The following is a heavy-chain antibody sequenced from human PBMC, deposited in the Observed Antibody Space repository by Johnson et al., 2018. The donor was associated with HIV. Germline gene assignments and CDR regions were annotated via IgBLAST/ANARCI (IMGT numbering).Heavy chain of an antibody. CDR3: TTGISWFGAITFDI. J-gene: IGHJ3*02. V-gene: IGHV3-15*01. CDR2: LKSNTDGGTT. CDR1: GFTFSNAW. D-gene: IGHD3-10*01. Sequence: VQLVESGGGLVKPGGSLRLSCAASGFTFSNAWMSWVRQAPGKGLEWVGRLKSNTDGGTTEYAAPVKGRFTIPRDDSKNTLYLQMKSLKTEDTAVYYCTTGISWFGAITFDIWGQGTMVTVSS.